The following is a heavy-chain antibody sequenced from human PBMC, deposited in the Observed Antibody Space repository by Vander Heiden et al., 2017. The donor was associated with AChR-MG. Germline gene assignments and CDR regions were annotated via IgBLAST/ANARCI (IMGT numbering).Heavy chain of an antibody. Sequence: VQLVQSGAEVKKPGASVKVSCKASGYTFISYYINGGRQATGQGLEWMGWMNPNSGNTGYAQKFQGRVTMTRNTSISTAYMELSSLRSEDTAVYYCARGPIYDFWSGYYNPNWFDPWGQGTLVTVSS. V-gene: IGHV1-8*01. CDR1: GYTFISYY. J-gene: IGHJ5*02. CDR2: MNPNSGNT. CDR3: ARGPIYDFWSGYYNPNWFDP. D-gene: IGHD3-3*01.